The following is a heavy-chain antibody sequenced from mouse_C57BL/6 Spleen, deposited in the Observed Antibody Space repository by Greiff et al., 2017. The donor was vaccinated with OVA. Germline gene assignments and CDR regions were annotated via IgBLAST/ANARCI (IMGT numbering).Heavy chain of an antibody. CDR3: ARGELRSWFAY. D-gene: IGHD1-1*01. CDR1: GYAFSSYW. Sequence: VQLQQSGAELVKPGASVKISCKASGYAFSSYWMNWVKQRPGKGLEWIGQIYPGDGDTNYNGKFKGKATLTADKSSSTAYMQLSSLTSEDSAVYFCARGELRSWFAYWGQGTTLTVSS. V-gene: IGHV1-80*01. CDR2: IYPGDGDT. J-gene: IGHJ2*01.